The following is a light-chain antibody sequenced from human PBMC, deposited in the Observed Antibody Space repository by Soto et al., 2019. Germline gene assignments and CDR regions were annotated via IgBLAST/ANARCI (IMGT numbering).Light chain of an antibody. V-gene: IGLV2-14*01. CDR2: EVS. CDR1: SRDVGGYNY. Sequence: QSALTQPASVSGSPGQSITISCTGTSRDVGGYNYVSWYQQHPGKAPKLMIYEVSNRPSGVSNRFSGSKSGNTASLTISWLQAEDAADYYCSSYTSSSTVVFGGGTKLTVL. J-gene: IGLJ2*01. CDR3: SSYTSSSTVV.